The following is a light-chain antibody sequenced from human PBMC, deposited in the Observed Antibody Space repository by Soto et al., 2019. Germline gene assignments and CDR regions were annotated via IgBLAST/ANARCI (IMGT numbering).Light chain of an antibody. J-gene: IGLJ3*02. CDR2: DVS. CDR1: SSDVGGSNF. V-gene: IGLV2-11*01. Sequence: ALTQPRSVSGSPGQSVTISCTGSSSDVGGSNFVSWYQQHPVKAPKLVIYDVSKRPSGVPDRFSGSKSGNTASLTISGLQAEDEADYYCCSYAGNSLWVFGGGTKVTVL. CDR3: CSYAGNSLWV.